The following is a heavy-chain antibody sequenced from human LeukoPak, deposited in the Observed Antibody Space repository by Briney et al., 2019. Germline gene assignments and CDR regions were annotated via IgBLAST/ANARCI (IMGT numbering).Heavy chain of an antibody. Sequence: SETLSLTCTVSGGSISSSSYYWGWIRQPPGKGLEWIGSIYYSGSTYYNPSLKSRVTISVDTSKNQFSLKLSSVTAADTAGYYCARQGPVMVVAATPGRIDYWGQGTLVTVSS. CDR2: IYYSGST. D-gene: IGHD2-15*01. J-gene: IGHJ4*02. V-gene: IGHV4-39*01. CDR3: ARQGPVMVVAATPGRIDY. CDR1: GGSISSSSYY.